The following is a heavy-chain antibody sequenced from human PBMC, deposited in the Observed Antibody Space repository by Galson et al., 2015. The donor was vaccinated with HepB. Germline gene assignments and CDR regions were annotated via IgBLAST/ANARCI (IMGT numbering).Heavy chain of an antibody. CDR3: ARPHYYDSSGYDY. Sequence: SLRLSCAASGFTFSSYSMNWVRQAPGKGLEWVSYISSSSSTIYYADSVKGRFTISRDNAKNSLYLQMNSLRAEDTAVYYCARPHYYDSSGYDYWGQGTLVTVSS. V-gene: IGHV3-48*01. CDR1: GFTFSSYS. D-gene: IGHD3-22*01. J-gene: IGHJ4*02. CDR2: ISSSSSTI.